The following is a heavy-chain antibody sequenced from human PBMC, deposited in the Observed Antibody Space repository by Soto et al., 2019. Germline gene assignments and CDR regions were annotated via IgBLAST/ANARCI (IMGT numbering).Heavy chain of an antibody. D-gene: IGHD2-2*01. CDR3: ARLGFVVVPAAIHHAFDI. CDR2: ISSSGSTI. CDR1: GFTFSDYY. J-gene: IGHJ3*02. V-gene: IGHV3-11*01. Sequence: GGSLRLSCAASGFTFSDYYMSWIRQAPGKGLEWVSYISSSGSTIYYADSVKGRFTISRDNAKNSLYLQMNSLRAEDTAVYYCARLGFVVVPAAIHHAFDIWGQGTMVTVSS.